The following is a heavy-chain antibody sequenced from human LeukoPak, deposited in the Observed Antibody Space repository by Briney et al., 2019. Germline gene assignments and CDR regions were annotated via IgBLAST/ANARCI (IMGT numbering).Heavy chain of an antibody. CDR1: AFTVSNYD. J-gene: IGHJ4*02. CDR2: IRNDGSNK. V-gene: IGHV3-30*02. CDR3: ARGSRPVYNLLTGKRYFDY. Sequence: GGPLTLSCAAYAFTVSNYDMHWLRPAPGQGLEGLTFIRNDGSNKYYADSVKGRFTISRDNSKNTLYLQMNSLRAEDTAVYYCARGSRPVYNLLTGKRYFDYWGQGTLLTVSS. D-gene: IGHD3-9*01.